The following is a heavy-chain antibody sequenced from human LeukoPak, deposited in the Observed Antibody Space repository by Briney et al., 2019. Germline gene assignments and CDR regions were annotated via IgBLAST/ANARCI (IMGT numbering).Heavy chain of an antibody. CDR2: MSPNSGDT. V-gene: IGHV1-8*01. CDR3: ARGPPNWGYDY. J-gene: IGHJ4*02. D-gene: IGHD7-27*01. Sequence: ASVKVSCKASGYTFTSYDFNWVRQATGQRPEWMGWMSPNSGDTGYAQKFQDRVTMTRNTSISTAYMELSSLRSDDTAAYYCARGPPNWGYDYWGPGTLVTVSS. CDR1: GYTFTSYD.